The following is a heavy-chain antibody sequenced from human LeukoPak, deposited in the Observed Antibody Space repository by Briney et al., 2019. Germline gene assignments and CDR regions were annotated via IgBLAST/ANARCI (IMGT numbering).Heavy chain of an antibody. J-gene: IGHJ4*02. Sequence: GGSLRLSCATSGFTFKNAWMSWVRQAPGKGLEWVGRIKSKTDGGTTDYAAPVKGRFTISRDDSKNTLYLQMNSLKTEDTAVYYCTTGYYDSSGYCYYWGQGTLVTVSS. CDR1: GFTFKNAW. D-gene: IGHD3-22*01. CDR2: IKSKTDGGTT. CDR3: TTGYYDSSGYCYY. V-gene: IGHV3-15*01.